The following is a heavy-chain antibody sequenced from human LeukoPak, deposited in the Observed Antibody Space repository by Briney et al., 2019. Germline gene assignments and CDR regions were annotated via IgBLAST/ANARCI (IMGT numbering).Heavy chain of an antibody. CDR1: GDSISNFY. CDR2: VYSSGST. Sequence: SETLSLTCTVSGDSISNFYWSWIRQPAEKGLEWIGRVYSSGSTNYNPSLKSRVSMSVDTSKNQYSLRLISVTAADTAVYYCARAVISFGGTIAKGFDCWGQGTLVTVSS. CDR3: ARAVISFGGTIAKGFDC. D-gene: IGHD3-16*02. J-gene: IGHJ4*02. V-gene: IGHV4-4*07.